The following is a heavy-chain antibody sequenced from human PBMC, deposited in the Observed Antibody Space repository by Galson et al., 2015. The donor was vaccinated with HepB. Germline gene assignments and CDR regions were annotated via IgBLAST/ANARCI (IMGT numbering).Heavy chain of an antibody. J-gene: IGHJ4*02. V-gene: IGHV1-2*02. D-gene: IGHD1-26*01. CDR1: GYTFTGYY. CDR2: INPNSGGT. CDR3: ARVNWELLPTDDY. Sequence: SVKVSCKASGYTFTGYYMHWVRQAPGQGLEWMGWINPNSGGTNYAQKFQGRVTMTRDTSISTAYMELSRLRSDDTAVYYCARVNWELLPTDDYWGQGTLVTVSS.